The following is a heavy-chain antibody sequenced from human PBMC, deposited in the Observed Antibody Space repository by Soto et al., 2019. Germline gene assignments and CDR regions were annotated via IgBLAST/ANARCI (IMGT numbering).Heavy chain of an antibody. V-gene: IGHV4-39*01. J-gene: IGHJ5*02. CDR1: GGSISSSSYY. Sequence: SETLSLTCTVSGGSISSSSYYWGWLRQPPGKGLEWIGSIYYSGSTYYNPSLKSRVTISVDTSKNQFSLKLSSVTAADTAVYYCARTPSSGWYRPNWFDPWGQGTLVTVSS. D-gene: IGHD6-19*01. CDR3: ARTPSSGWYRPNWFDP. CDR2: IYYSGST.